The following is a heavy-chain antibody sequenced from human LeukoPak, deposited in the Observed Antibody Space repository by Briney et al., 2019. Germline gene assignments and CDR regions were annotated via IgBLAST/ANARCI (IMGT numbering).Heavy chain of an antibody. CDR3: ARGLWFGEPFDY. CDR1: GFTFSHYA. Sequence: GGSLRLSCEASGFTFSHYAMHWVRQAPGKGLEWVANIKQDGSEKYYVDSVKGRFTISRDNAKNSLYLQMNSLRAEDTAVYYCARGLWFGEPFDYWGQGTLVTVSS. CDR2: IKQDGSEK. D-gene: IGHD3-10*01. J-gene: IGHJ4*02. V-gene: IGHV3-7*04.